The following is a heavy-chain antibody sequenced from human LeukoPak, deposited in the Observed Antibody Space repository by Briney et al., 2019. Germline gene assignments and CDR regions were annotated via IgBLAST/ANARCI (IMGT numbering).Heavy chain of an antibody. CDR1: GYSISSGYY. CDR3: AGGMGYYDSSGPFDY. V-gene: IGHV4-38-2*02. Sequence: PSETLSLTCTVSGYSISSGYYWGWIRPPPGKGLEWIGSIYHSGSTYYNPSLKSRVTISVDTSKNQFSLKLSSVTAADTAVYYCAGGMGYYDSSGPFDYWGQGTLVTVSS. D-gene: IGHD3-22*01. CDR2: IYHSGST. J-gene: IGHJ4*02.